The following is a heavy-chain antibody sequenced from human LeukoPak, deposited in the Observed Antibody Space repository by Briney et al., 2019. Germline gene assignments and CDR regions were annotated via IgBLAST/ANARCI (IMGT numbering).Heavy chain of an antibody. CDR1: GFTVSSNS. V-gene: IGHV3-53*01. CDR3: AREYRDYYDSSGYYLDY. D-gene: IGHD3-22*01. J-gene: IGHJ4*02. Sequence: GGSLRLSCTVSGFTVSSNSMSWVRQAPGKGLEWVSFIYSDNTHYSDSVKGRFTISRDNSKNTLYLQMNSLRAEDTAVYYCAREYRDYYDSSGYYLDYWGQGTLVTVSS. CDR2: IYSDNT.